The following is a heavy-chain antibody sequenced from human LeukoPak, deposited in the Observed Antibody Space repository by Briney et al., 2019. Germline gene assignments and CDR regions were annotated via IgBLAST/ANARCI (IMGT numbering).Heavy chain of an antibody. Sequence: GGSLRLSCAASGFTFSSYAMSWVRHAPGKGLEWVSATSGSGGATYYADSVKGRFTISRDNSKNTLYLQMNSLRAEDTAIYYCAKSATGTTSNWFDPWGQGTLVTVSS. V-gene: IGHV3-23*01. D-gene: IGHD1-7*01. CDR3: AKSATGTTSNWFDP. CDR1: GFTFSSYA. CDR2: TSGSGGAT. J-gene: IGHJ5*02.